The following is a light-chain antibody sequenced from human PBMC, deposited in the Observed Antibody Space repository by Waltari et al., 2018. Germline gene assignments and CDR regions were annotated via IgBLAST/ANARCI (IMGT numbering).Light chain of an antibody. Sequence: DIVMTQSPDSLAVSLGERATINCKSSQSVFYTSNNNNYLAWYQQKPGQPPNLLIYWASTRESGVPDRFSGSGSGTDFTLTISNLQPEDVAVYYCQQFFLTPFTFGPGTKVNIK. CDR2: WAS. CDR3: QQFFLTPFT. V-gene: IGKV4-1*01. J-gene: IGKJ3*01. CDR1: QSVFYTSNNNNY.